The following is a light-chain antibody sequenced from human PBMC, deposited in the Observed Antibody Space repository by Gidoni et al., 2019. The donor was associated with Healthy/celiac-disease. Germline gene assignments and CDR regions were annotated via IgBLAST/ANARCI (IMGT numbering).Light chain of an antibody. V-gene: IGKV1-33*01. CDR1: QDIRNY. Sequence: DIQMTQSPSSLSASVGDRVTITCQASQDIRNYLNWYQQKPGKAPKLLIYDASNLETGVPSRFTGSGSGTDFTFTITSLRPEDIATYYCQQYGDLPLTFGGGTKVEIK. CDR3: QQYGDLPLT. J-gene: IGKJ4*01. CDR2: DAS.